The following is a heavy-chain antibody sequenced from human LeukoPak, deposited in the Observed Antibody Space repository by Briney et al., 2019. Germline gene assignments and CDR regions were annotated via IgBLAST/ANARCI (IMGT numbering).Heavy chain of an antibody. J-gene: IGHJ4*02. CDR3: ATVRIQERFLEWLLSY. CDR2: FDPEDGET. D-gene: IGHD3-3*01. Sequence: ASVKVSCKVSGYTLTELSMHWVRQAPGKGLEWMGGFDPEDGETIYAQKFQGRVTMTEDTSTDTAYMELSSLRSGDTAVYYCATVRIQERFLEWLLSYWGQGTLVTVSS. CDR1: GYTLTELS. V-gene: IGHV1-24*01.